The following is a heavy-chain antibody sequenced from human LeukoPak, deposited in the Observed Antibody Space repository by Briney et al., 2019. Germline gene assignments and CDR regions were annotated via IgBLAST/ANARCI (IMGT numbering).Heavy chain of an antibody. CDR2: IYYSGST. V-gene: IGHV4-59*01. D-gene: IGHD7-27*01. J-gene: IGHJ4*02. Sequence: PSETLSLTCTVSGGSISSYYWSWIRQPPGKGLEWIGYIYYSGSTNYNPSLKSRVTISVDTSKNQFSLKLSSVTAADTAVYYCAREPPQLGIDYWGQGTLVTVSS. CDR1: GGSISSYY. CDR3: AREPPQLGIDY.